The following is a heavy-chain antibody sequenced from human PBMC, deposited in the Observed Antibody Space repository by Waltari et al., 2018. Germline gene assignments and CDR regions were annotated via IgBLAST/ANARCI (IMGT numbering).Heavy chain of an antibody. Sequence: VQLVQSGAEVKKPGASVKVSCKASGYTFTSYDINWVRQATGQGLEWMGWMNPNSGKTGNAQKFLGRGTMTRTTPVSRAYMELSSLRSEDTAVYYCARVGGATLFLVACDSWGKGTMVTVSS. J-gene: IGHJ3*02. CDR2: MNPNSGKT. CDR1: GYTFTSYD. CDR3: ARVGGATLFLVACDS. V-gene: IGHV1-8*01. D-gene: IGHD1-26*01.